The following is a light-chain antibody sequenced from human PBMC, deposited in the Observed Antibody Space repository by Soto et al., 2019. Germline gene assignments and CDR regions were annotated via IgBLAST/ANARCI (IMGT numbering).Light chain of an antibody. Sequence: ELVMTQSPATLSVSPGEGATLSCRASESVSISLAWYQHKPGQPPRLLIHGASTRASGIPPRFSGSGSGTEFTLTISSLQSEDSAVYFCQQYHVWPKWTVGPGTKVDIK. V-gene: IGKV3D-15*01. J-gene: IGKJ1*01. CDR3: QQYHVWPKWT. CDR2: GAS. CDR1: ESVSIS.